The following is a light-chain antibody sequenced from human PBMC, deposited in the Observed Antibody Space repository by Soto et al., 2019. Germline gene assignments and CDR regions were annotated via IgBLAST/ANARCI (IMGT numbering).Light chain of an antibody. J-gene: IGKJ2*01. CDR1: ENVGSDY. CDR2: GAS. Sequence: EVVLTQSPGTLSFSPGERATLSCRASENVGSDYLAWYQQKPGQAPRVLIYGASSRATGIPDRSTGSGSGTDFTLTISRLEPEDFAVYFCQQYGSSRYTFGQGTK. V-gene: IGKV3-20*01. CDR3: QQYGSSRYT.